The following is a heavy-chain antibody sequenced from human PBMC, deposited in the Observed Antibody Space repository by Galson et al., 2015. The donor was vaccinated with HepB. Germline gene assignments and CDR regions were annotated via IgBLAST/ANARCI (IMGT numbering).Heavy chain of an antibody. Sequence: SLRLSCAASGFTFSNYAMHWVRQAPGKGLEWVAVISYDGGNEYYAGSVKGRFTISRDNSKNTLYLQMNSLRAEDTAVYYCAKVEWGGTVTTSQWLDYWGQGTLVTVSS. CDR1: GFTFSNYA. CDR3: AKVEWGGTVTTSQWLDY. CDR2: ISYDGGNE. J-gene: IGHJ4*02. D-gene: IGHD4-17*01. V-gene: IGHV3-30*18.